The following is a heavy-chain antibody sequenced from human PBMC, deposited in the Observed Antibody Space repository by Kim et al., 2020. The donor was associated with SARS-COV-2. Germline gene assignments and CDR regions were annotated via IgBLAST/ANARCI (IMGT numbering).Heavy chain of an antibody. V-gene: IGHV4-59*01. CDR1: GGSISSYY. J-gene: IGHJ6*02. D-gene: IGHD2-2*01. Sequence: SETLSLTCTVSGGSISSYYWSWIRQPPGKGLEWIGYIYYSGSTNYNPSLKSRVTISVDTSKNQFSLKLSSVTAADTAVYYCARDLLGYCSSTSCYPSEGYGMDVWGQGTTVTVSS. CDR2: IYYSGST. CDR3: ARDLLGYCSSTSCYPSEGYGMDV.